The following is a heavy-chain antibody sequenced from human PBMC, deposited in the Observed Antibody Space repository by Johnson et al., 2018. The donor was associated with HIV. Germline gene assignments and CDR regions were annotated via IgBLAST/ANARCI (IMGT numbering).Heavy chain of an antibody. D-gene: IGHD2-15*01. V-gene: IGHV3-66*01. J-gene: IGHJ3*02. CDR2: IYSGGST. Sequence: VQLVESGGGLVQPGGSLRLSCAAYGFTVSSNYMSWVRQAPGKGLEWVSVIYSGGSTYNADSVKGRFTISRDNAKNTLYLQMNSLRAEDTAVYYCARAWSLGAFDIWGQGTMVTVSS. CDR1: GFTVSSNY. CDR3: ARAWSLGAFDI.